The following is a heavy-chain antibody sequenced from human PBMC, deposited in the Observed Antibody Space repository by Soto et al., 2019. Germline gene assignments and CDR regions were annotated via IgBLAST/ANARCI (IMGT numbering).Heavy chain of an antibody. CDR2: ISYDGSNK. V-gene: IGHV3-30*18. J-gene: IGHJ4*02. Sequence: VQLLEAGGGLVQPGGSLRLSCAASGFTFSSYGMHWVRQAPGKGLEWVAVISYDGSNKYYADSVKGRFTISRDNSKNTLYLQMNSLRAEDTAVYYCAKDRNCGGDCYSDYWGQGTLVTVSS. D-gene: IGHD2-21*02. CDR1: GFTFSSYG. CDR3: AKDRNCGGDCYSDY.